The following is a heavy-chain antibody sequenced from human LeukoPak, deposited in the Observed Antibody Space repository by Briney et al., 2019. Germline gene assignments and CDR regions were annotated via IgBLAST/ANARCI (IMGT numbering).Heavy chain of an antibody. CDR1: GFTFSSYS. Sequence: SGGSLRLSCAASGFTFSSYSMKWVRQAPGKGQEWVSYISSSSSTMYYADSVKGRFTISRDNDKNSLYLQMNSLRAEDTAVYYCARDRHFDTSGYYNAFDIWGQGTMVTVSS. J-gene: IGHJ3*02. CDR2: ISSSSSTM. D-gene: IGHD3-22*01. CDR3: ARDRHFDTSGYYNAFDI. V-gene: IGHV3-48*01.